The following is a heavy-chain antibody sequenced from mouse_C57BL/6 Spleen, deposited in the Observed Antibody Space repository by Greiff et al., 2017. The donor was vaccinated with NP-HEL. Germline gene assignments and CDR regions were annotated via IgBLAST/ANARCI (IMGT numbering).Heavy chain of an antibody. J-gene: IGHJ2*01. V-gene: IGHV1-55*01. Sequence: QVQLQQPGAELVKPGASVKMSCKASGYTFTSYWITWVKQRPGQGLEWIGVIYPGSGSTNYNEKFKRKATLTVDTSASTAYMQLSSLTSEDSAVYYLARHYGSRGDYFDYWGQGTTLTVSA. CDR3: ARHYGSRGDYFDY. CDR2: IYPGSGST. CDR1: GYTFTSYW. D-gene: IGHD1-1*01.